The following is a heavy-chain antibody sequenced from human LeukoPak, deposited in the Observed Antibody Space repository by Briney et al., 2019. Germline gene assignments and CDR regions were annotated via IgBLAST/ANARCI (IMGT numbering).Heavy chain of an antibody. CDR3: AKESFGGSYTFRAFDI. V-gene: IGHV3-30*18. J-gene: IGHJ3*02. CDR1: GFTFSSYG. D-gene: IGHD1-26*01. Sequence: GGSLRLSCAASGFTFSSYGTHWVRQAPGKGLEWVAVISYDGSNIYYADSVKGRFTISRDNSKNTLCLQMNSLRAEDTAVYYCAKESFGGSYTFRAFDIWGQGTMVTVSS. CDR2: ISYDGSNI.